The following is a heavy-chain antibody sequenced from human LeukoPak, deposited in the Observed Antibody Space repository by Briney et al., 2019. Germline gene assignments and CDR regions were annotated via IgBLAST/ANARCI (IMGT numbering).Heavy chain of an antibody. Sequence: SETLSLTCTVSGGSISSYYWTWIRQPPGKGLEWIGYIYYSGSTNYNPSLKSRVTISVDTSKNQFSLKLSSVTAADTAVYRCARLGYSGYFFDYWGPGTLVTVSS. CDR2: IYYSGST. D-gene: IGHD5-12*01. J-gene: IGHJ4*02. CDR3: ARLGYSGYFFDY. V-gene: IGHV4-59*01. CDR1: GGSISSYY.